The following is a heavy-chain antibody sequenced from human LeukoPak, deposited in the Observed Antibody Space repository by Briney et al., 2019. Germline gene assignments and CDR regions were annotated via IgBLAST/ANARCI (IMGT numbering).Heavy chain of an antibody. D-gene: IGHD1-1*01. CDR2: ITPDGSGK. Sequence: GGSLRLSCVASGFSFRDYWMSWVRQAPGKGLEWVADITPDGSGKTYVDSVKGRFTISRDNAKQSLYLQMDTLTAGDTAVYYCVMSWIRQQRDSWGLGTLVTVSS. J-gene: IGHJ4*02. CDR1: GFSFRDYW. CDR3: VMSWIRQQRDS. V-gene: IGHV3-7*01.